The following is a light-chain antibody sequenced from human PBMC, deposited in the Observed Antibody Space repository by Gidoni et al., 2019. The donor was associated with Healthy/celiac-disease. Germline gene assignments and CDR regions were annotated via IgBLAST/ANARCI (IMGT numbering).Light chain of an antibody. CDR2: WAS. CDR3: QQYYNSPWT. V-gene: IGKV4-1*01. CDR1: QSVLYNSNNKNY. Sequence: DIVMTQSPDSLAVSLGERATINCKSSQSVLYNSNNKNYLSWYQQKPGQPPQLLIYWASTRESGVPDRLSGSGSGTDFTLTISSLQAEDVAVYYCQQYYNSPWTFGQGTKVEIK. J-gene: IGKJ1*01.